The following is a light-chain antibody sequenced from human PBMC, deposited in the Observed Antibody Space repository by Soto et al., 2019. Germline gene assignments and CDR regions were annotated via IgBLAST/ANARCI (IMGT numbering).Light chain of an antibody. CDR3: VLYMGIGIVV. J-gene: IGLJ2*01. Sequence: QAVVTQEPSFSVSPGGTVTLPCGLSSGSVSSNYYPSWYQQTPGQAPRTLIYSTNTRSSGVPDRFSGSILGNKAALTITGAQADDESDYYCVLYMGIGIVVFGGGTKVTVL. V-gene: IGLV8-61*01. CDR1: SGSVSSNYY. CDR2: STN.